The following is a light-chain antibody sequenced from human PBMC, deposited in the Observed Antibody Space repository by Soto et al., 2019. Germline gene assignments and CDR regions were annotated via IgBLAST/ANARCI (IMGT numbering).Light chain of an antibody. CDR1: QGISSW. CDR3: QQADSFPIT. CDR2: AAS. Sequence: DIEMTQSPSSVSASVGDRVTISCRARQGISSWLAWYQQKPGKAPNLLIYAASSLQSGVPSRFSGSGSGTDFILTISSLQSEDFATYYCQQADSFPITFDQGTRLEIK. V-gene: IGKV1-12*01. J-gene: IGKJ5*01.